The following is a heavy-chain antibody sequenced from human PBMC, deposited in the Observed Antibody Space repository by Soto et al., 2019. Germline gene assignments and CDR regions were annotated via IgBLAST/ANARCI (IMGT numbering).Heavy chain of an antibody. Sequence: QVQLVESGGGVVQPGRSLRLSCAASGFTFSSYGMHWVRQAPGKGLEWVAVIWYDGSNKYYADSVKGRFTISRDNSKNTLYLQMNSLRAEDTAVYYCAKNVPAAMFLSDGFDIWGQGTMVTVSS. J-gene: IGHJ3*02. CDR2: IWYDGSNK. CDR1: GFTFSSYG. V-gene: IGHV3-33*06. D-gene: IGHD2-2*01. CDR3: AKNVPAAMFLSDGFDI.